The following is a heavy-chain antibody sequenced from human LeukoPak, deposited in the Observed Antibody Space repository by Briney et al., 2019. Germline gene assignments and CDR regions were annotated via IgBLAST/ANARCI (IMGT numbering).Heavy chain of an antibody. CDR1: GGSISSGSYY. CDR3: ARALYYYDSSGYGGLDP. D-gene: IGHD3-22*01. J-gene: IGHJ5*02. V-gene: IGHV4-61*02. CDR2: IYTSGST. Sequence: SETLSLTCTVSGGSISSGSYYWSWIRQPAGKGLEWIGRIYTSGSTNYNPSLKSRVTISVDTSKNQFSLKLSSVTAADTAVYYCARALYYYDSSGYGGLDPWGQGTLVTVSS.